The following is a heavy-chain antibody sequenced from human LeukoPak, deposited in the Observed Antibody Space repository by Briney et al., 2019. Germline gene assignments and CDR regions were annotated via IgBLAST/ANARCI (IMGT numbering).Heavy chain of an antibody. Sequence: SETLSLTCTVSGGSISSSSYYWGWIRQPPGKGLEWIGSIYYSGSTYYNPSLKSRVTISVDTSKNQFSLKLSSVTAADTAVYCCATPSREPHYYGMDVWGQGTTVTVSS. CDR3: ATPSREPHYYGMDV. CDR2: IYYSGST. V-gene: IGHV4-39*01. CDR1: GGSISSSSYY. J-gene: IGHJ6*02. D-gene: IGHD1-14*01.